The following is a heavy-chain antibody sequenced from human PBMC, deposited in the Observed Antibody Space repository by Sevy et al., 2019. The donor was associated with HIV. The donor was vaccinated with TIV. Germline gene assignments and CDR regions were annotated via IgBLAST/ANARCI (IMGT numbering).Heavy chain of an antibody. CDR1: GFTFSSYS. J-gene: IGHJ6*02. V-gene: IGHV3-21*01. CDR2: ISSSSSYI. CDR3: AKDQRLQTTDYYYGMDV. D-gene: IGHD4-4*01. Sequence: GGSLRLSCAASGFTFSSYSMNWVRQAPGKGLEWVSSISSSSSYIYYADSVKGRFTISRDNSKNTLYLQMNSLRAEDTAVYYCAKDQRLQTTDYYYGMDVWGQGTTVTVSS.